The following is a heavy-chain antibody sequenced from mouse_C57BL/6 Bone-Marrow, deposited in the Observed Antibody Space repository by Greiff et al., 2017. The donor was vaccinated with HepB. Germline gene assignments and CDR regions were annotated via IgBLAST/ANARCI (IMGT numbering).Heavy chain of an antibody. D-gene: IGHD1-1*01. CDR1: GYAFTNYL. Sequence: QVQLKESGAELVRPGTSVKVSCKASGYAFTNYLIEWVKQRPGQGLEWIGVINPGSGGTNYNEKFKGKATLTADKSSSTAYMQLSSLTSEDSAVYFCASLYYYGSSYYAMDYWGQGTSVTVSS. CDR3: ASLYYYGSSYYAMDY. J-gene: IGHJ4*01. V-gene: IGHV1-54*01. CDR2: INPGSGGT.